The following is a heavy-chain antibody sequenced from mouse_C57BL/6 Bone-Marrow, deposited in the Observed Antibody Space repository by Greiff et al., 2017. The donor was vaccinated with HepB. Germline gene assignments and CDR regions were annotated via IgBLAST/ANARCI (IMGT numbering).Heavy chain of an antibody. CDR3: TRWDDGGEVWFAY. Sequence: QVQLQQSGAELVRPGASVTLSCKASGYTFTDYEMHWVKQTPVHGLEWIGAIDPETGGTAYNQKFKGKAILTADKSSSTAYMELRSLTSEDSAVYYCTRWDDGGEVWFAYWGQGTLVTVSA. CDR1: GYTFTDYE. J-gene: IGHJ3*01. CDR2: IDPETGGT. D-gene: IGHD1-2*01. V-gene: IGHV1-15*01.